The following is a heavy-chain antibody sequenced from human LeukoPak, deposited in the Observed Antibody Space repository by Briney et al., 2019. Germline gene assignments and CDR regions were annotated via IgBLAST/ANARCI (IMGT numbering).Heavy chain of an antibody. CDR1: GGSFSGYY. Sequence: SETLSLTCAVYGGSFSGYYWSWIRQPPGKGLEWIGEINHSGSTNYNPSLKSRVTISVDTSKNQFSLKLSSVTAADTAVYYCARDLGSWWVDYWGQGTLVTVSS. CDR2: INHSGST. CDR3: ARDLGSWWVDY. J-gene: IGHJ4*02. D-gene: IGHD6-13*01. V-gene: IGHV4-34*01.